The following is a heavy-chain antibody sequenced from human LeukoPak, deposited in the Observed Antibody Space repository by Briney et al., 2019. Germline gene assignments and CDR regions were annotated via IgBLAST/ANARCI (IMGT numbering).Heavy chain of an antibody. CDR2: IYYKYQRYN. CDR1: GDSVSSGSGG. J-gene: IGHJ3*01. V-gene: IGHV6-1*01. D-gene: IGHD3-10*01. Sequence: SHTLSLICDISGDSVSSGSGGWHWIWRYASRGLECLRIIYYKYQRYNDDAVSVKGPISINPDTAKNQFTLHLNFVTPDDTALYYCARGGLVRGSLNSLSCFDFWGQGTMVTVSS. CDR3: ARGGLVRGSLNSLSCFDF.